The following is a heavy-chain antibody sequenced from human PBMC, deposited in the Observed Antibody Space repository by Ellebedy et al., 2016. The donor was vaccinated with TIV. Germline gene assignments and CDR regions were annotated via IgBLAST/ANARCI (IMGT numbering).Heavy chain of an antibody. V-gene: IGHV4-59*08. Sequence: MPSETLSLTCTVSGGAASDHYWSWLRQPPGKGLEWIGHIQYSGNTYYNPSLKSRVTMSVDTSRHQFSLKLTSVTAADTAVYYCARHPYSYYFDYWGQGTLVTVSS. CDR1: GGAASDHY. CDR3: ARHPYSYYFDY. J-gene: IGHJ4*02. D-gene: IGHD4-11*01. CDR2: IQYSGNT.